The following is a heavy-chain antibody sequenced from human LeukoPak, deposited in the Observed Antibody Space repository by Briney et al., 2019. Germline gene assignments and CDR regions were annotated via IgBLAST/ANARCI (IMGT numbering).Heavy chain of an antibody. CDR3: ARVVTVTVD. V-gene: IGHV1-46*01. CDR1: GYTFTNYY. Sequence: ASVKVSCKASGYTFTNYYMHWVRQAPGQGLEWMGIINPSGSSTNYAQKFQDRVTMTRDTSTSTVYMELSSLRSEDTAVYYCARVVTVTVDWGQGTLVTVSS. D-gene: IGHD4-17*01. J-gene: IGHJ4*02. CDR2: INPSGSST.